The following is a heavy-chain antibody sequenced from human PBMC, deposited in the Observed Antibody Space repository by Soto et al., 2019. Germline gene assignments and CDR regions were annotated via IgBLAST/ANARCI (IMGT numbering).Heavy chain of an antibody. V-gene: IGHV4-30-2*01. D-gene: IGHD2-2*01. CDR1: GGCMTSGGYS. J-gene: IGHJ4*02. CDR2: MYHSGST. Sequence: LSLTCRVGGGCMTSGGYSWSWIRQPPGKGLEWIGYMYHSGSTYYNPSLKSRVTISIDRSKNQFSLKLSSVTASDTAVYYSARVPYCCGQGIVVTVSS. CDR3: ARVPYC.